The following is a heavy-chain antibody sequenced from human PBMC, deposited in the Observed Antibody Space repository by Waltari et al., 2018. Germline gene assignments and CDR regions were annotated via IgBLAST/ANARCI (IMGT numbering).Heavy chain of an antibody. V-gene: IGHV4-34*01. CDR3: ASVDYYDSSGPDAFDI. J-gene: IGHJ3*02. CDR2: INHSGST. D-gene: IGHD3-22*01. Sequence: QVQLQQWGAGLLKPSETLSLTCAVYGGSFSGYYWSWIRQPPGKGLEWIGEINHSGSTNYNPSLKSRVTISVDTPKNQFSLKLSSVTAADTAVYYCASVDYYDSSGPDAFDIWGQGTKVTVSS. CDR1: GGSFSGYY.